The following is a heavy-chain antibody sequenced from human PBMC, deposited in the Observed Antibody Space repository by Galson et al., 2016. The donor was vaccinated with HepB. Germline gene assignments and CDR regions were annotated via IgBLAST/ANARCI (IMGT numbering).Heavy chain of an antibody. Sequence: SCKASGDIFSRHGVTWVRQAPGQGLEWMGGIIPMSGTANYTQKLQGRVLITADKSASTVYMELSSLTSEDTAVYYCATLRRYTLFAVGGGRHYYYMDVWGEGTTVIVSS. CDR1: GDIFSRHG. CDR2: IIPMSGTA. CDR3: ATLRRYTLFAVGGGRHYYYMDV. D-gene: IGHD3-3*01. J-gene: IGHJ6*03. V-gene: IGHV1-69*06.